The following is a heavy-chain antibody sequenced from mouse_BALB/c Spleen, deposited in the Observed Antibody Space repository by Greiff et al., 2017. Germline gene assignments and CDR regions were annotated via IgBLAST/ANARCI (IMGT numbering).Heavy chain of an antibody. D-gene: IGHD4-1*01. Sequence: DVKLVESGPGLVKPSQSLSLTCTVTGYSITSDYAWNWIRQFPGNKLEWMGYISYSGSTSYNPSLKSRISITRDTSKNQFFLQLNSVTTEDTATYYCATGTFDYWGQGTTLTVSS. V-gene: IGHV3-2*02. CDR2: ISYSGST. CDR3: ATGTFDY. J-gene: IGHJ2*01. CDR1: GYSITSDYA.